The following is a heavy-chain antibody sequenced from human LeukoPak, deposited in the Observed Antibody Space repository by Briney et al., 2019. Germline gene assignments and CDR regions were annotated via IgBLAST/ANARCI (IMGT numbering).Heavy chain of an antibody. CDR1: GFTFSSYG. CDR2: ISYDGSNK. CDR3: ATLQNYYDSSGYYYRDAFDI. J-gene: IGHJ3*02. V-gene: IGHV3-30*03. D-gene: IGHD3-22*01. Sequence: GGSLRLSCAASGFTFSSYGMHWVRQAPGKGLEWVAVISYDGSNKYYADSVKGRFTISRDNSKNTLYLQMNSLRAEDTAVYYCATLQNYYDSSGYYYRDAFDIWGQGTMVTVSS.